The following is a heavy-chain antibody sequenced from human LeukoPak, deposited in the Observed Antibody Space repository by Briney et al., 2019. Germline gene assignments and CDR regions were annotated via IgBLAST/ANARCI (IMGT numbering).Heavy chain of an antibody. CDR1: GSTFSSYA. J-gene: IGHJ4*02. CDR3: ARDRIQLWPSDY. CDR2: ISGTGGRT. V-gene: IGHV3-23*01. D-gene: IGHD5-18*01. Sequence: GGSLRLSCAASGSTFSSYAMNWVRQAPGKGLEWVSVISGTGGRTYYADSVKGRFTISRDNAKNSLYLQMNSLRAEDTAVYYCARDRIQLWPSDYWGQGTLVTVSS.